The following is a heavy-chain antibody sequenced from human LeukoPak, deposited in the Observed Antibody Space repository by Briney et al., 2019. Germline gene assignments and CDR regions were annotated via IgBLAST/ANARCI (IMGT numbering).Heavy chain of an antibody. CDR3: AVNHRDGYSELGY. Sequence: GGSLRLSCAASGFTFSSYAMHWVRQAPGKGLEWVAVISYDGSNKYYADSVKGRFTISRDNANNSLCLQMNSLRAEDTAVYYCAVNHRDGYSELGYWGQGTLVTVSS. V-gene: IGHV3-30*04. CDR1: GFTFSSYA. CDR2: ISYDGSNK. J-gene: IGHJ4*02. D-gene: IGHD5-24*01.